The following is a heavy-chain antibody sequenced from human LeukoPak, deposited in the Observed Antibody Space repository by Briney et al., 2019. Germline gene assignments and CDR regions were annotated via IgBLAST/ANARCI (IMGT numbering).Heavy chain of an antibody. Sequence: ASVKVSCRASVYTFIDHHILWVRQAPGQGLEWMGWIHPNGRDTQYAQRFQDRMTITTDTSITTAYMELHSVTSDDTAVYYCSAHYGPGPVWGQGTLITASS. J-gene: IGHJ4*02. CDR1: VYTFIDHH. V-gene: IGHV1-2*02. CDR3: SAHYGPGPV. CDR2: IHPNGRDT. D-gene: IGHD3-10*01.